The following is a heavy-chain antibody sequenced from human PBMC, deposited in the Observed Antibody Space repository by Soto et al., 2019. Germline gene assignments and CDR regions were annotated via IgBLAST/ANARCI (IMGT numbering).Heavy chain of an antibody. CDR2: IYFSGST. V-gene: IGHV4-30-4*01. Sequence: QVQLQESRPGLVKPSQTLSLTCTVSGDSISSGDSYWSWIRQSPEKGLEWIGYIYFSGSTYYNPFLKSRVTMSVDTAKNQFSLRLSSVTAADTAVYYCAREAPASRIRGGFEYWGQGTLVTVSS. J-gene: IGHJ4*02. D-gene: IGHD6-13*01. CDR1: GDSISSGDSY. CDR3: AREAPASRIRGGFEY.